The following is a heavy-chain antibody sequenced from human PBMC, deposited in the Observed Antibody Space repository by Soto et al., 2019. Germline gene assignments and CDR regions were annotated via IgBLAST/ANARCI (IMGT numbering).Heavy chain of an antibody. V-gene: IGHV3-7*01. CDR1: GFTFSSYW. Sequence: GGSLRLSCXASGFTFSSYWMSWVRQAPGKGLEWVANIKQDGSEKYYVDSVKGPFTISRDNAKNSLYLQMNSLRAEDTAVYYCAKQLWFGELNRPLDYWGQGTLVTVSS. J-gene: IGHJ4*02. CDR2: IKQDGSEK. D-gene: IGHD3-10*01. CDR3: AKQLWFGELNRPLDY.